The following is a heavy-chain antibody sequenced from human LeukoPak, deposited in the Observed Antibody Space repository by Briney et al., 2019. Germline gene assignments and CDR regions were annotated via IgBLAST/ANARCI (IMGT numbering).Heavy chain of an antibody. CDR3: VRGCSDTCYRFDY. CDR2: IYSGGST. J-gene: IGHJ4*02. V-gene: IGHV3-23*03. D-gene: IGHD2-15*01. Sequence: GGSLRLSCAASGFTFSSYAKSWVRQAPGKGLEWVSVIYSGGSTYYADSVKGRFTISRDISTNTLYLQMNSLRAEDTAIYYCVRGCSDTCYRFDYWGQGTLVTVSS. CDR1: GFTFSSYA.